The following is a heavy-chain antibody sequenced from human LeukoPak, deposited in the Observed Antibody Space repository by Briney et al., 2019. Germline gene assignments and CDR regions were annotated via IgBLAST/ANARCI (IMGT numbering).Heavy chain of an antibody. V-gene: IGHV3-74*01. D-gene: IGHD3-3*01. CDR2: INSDGSST. CDR3: ARAPYYDFWSGYPPDY. CDR1: GFTFRSYW. Sequence: GGSLRLSCASSGFTFRSYWMHWVRQAPGKGLVWVSRINSDGSSTNYADSVKGRFTISRANAKNTLYLQMNSLRAEDTAVYYCARAPYYDFWSGYPPDYWGQGTLATVSS. J-gene: IGHJ4*02.